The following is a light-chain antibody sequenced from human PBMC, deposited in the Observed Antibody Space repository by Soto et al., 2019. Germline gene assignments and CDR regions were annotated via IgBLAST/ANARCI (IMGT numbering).Light chain of an antibody. CDR1: SGHSSYI. V-gene: IGLV4-60*03. Sequence: QSVLTQSSSASASLGSSVKLTCTLSSGHSSYIIAWHQQQPGKAPRYLMKLEGSGSYNKGSGVPDRFSGSSSGADRYLTISNLQSEDEADYYCETWGSNTHWVFGGGTKVTVL. J-gene: IGLJ3*02. CDR2: LEGSGSY. CDR3: ETWGSNTHWV.